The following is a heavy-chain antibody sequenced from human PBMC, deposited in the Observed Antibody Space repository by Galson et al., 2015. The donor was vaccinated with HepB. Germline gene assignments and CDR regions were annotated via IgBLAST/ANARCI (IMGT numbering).Heavy chain of an antibody. CDR1: GGTFNSYA. J-gene: IGHJ4*01. V-gene: IGHV1-69*13. D-gene: IGHD6-19*01. CDR2: IIPLFNTT. Sequence: SVKVSCKASGGTFNSYAIGWVRQSPGQGLEWMGRIIPLFNTTNYAEKFRGRVSITADESTSTAYMVLNSLRSGDTAIYYCARESMAVAGPHFDFWAHGTLVTVSS. CDR3: ARESMAVAGPHFDF.